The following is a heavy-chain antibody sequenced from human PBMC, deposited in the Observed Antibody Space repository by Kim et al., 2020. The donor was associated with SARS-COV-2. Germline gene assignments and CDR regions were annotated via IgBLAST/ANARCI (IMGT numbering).Heavy chain of an antibody. Sequence: GGSLRLSCAASGFTFSSYWMHWVRQTPGKGLVWVSHTNCAGSDTNYADSVKGRFTISRDNAKNTLYLQMNSLGADDTAVYYCARVGQDNYVYLEYWGQGT. CDR2: TNCAGSDT. D-gene: IGHD3-10*02. CDR1: GFTFSSYW. V-gene: IGHV3-74*01. CDR3: ARVGQDNYVYLEY. J-gene: IGHJ4*02.